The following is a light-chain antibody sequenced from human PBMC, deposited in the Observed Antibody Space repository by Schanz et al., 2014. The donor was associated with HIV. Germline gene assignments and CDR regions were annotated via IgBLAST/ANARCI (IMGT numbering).Light chain of an antibody. Sequence: QSVLTQPPSASGTPGQRVTISCSGSDSNTGTNPVNWHQPLPGAAPKLLIYGTDQPPPGVPDRVSGSRSGTSASLAISGLQSGDEADYYCQSYDSSLRGSVFGGGTKLTVL. V-gene: IGLV1-44*01. CDR3: QSYDSSLRGSV. CDR1: DSNTGTNP. CDR2: GTD. J-gene: IGLJ2*01.